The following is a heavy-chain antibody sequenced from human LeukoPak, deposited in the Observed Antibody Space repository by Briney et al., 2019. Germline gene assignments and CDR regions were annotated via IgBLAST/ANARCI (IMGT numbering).Heavy chain of an antibody. V-gene: IGHV3-49*04. CDR1: GFNFGDYA. CDR3: TSVHDSSAHYHSGIDY. CDR2: IRSKAYRGAT. Sequence: PGRSLRLSCTTSGFNFGDYAMSWVRQAPGKGLEWVGFIRSKAYRGATGDAASVKGRVTISRDDSKSIAYLYMNSLKTEDTAVYYCTSVHDSSAHYHSGIDYWGQGTLVTVSS. J-gene: IGHJ4*02. D-gene: IGHD3-22*01.